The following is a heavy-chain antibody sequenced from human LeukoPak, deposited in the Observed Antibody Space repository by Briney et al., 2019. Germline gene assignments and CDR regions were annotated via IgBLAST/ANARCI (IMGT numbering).Heavy chain of an antibody. J-gene: IGHJ4*02. CDR3: AKGGDESVDY. V-gene: IGHV3-30*02. D-gene: IGHD3-16*01. CDR1: GFTFSSYG. Sequence: PGGTLRLSCAASGFTFSSYGMSWVRQAPGKGLEWVAFIWYDGRDKFYVDSVKGRFTISRDNSKNTLYLQMNSLRAEDTAVYYCAKGGDESVDYWGQGTLVTVSS. CDR2: IWYDGRDK.